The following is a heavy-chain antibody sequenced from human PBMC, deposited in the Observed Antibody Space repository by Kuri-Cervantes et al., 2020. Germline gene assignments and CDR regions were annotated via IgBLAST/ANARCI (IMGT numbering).Heavy chain of an antibody. CDR2: ISGSGGNT. Sequence: GGSLRLSCAASGFTFSSYAMSWVRQAPGKGLAWVSAISGSGGNTYYADSVKGRLTISRDNSKNTLYLQMNSLRAEDTAVYYCAKQAIVVVRYYYYYMDVWGKGTTVTVSS. D-gene: IGHD2-2*01. J-gene: IGHJ6*03. CDR1: GFTFSSYA. CDR3: AKQAIVVVRYYYYYMDV. V-gene: IGHV3-23*01.